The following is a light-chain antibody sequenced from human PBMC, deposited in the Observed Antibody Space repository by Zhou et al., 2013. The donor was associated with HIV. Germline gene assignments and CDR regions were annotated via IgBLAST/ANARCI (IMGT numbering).Light chain of an antibody. CDR1: QSISSY. CDR3: QQLNSFPLT. V-gene: IGKV1-17*01. Sequence: DILMTQSPSSLSTSVGDRVTITCRANQSISSYLNWYQQKPRKAPKLLIYAAFGLQSGVPSRFSGSGSGTEFTLTISSLQPEDFATYYCQQLNSFPLTFGGGTKVQIK. CDR2: AAF. J-gene: IGKJ4*01.